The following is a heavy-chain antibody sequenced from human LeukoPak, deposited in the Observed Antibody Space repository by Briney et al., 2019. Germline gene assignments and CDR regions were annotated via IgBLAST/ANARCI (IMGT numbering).Heavy chain of an antibody. V-gene: IGHV4-59*08. J-gene: IGHJ5*02. Sequence: PSETLSLTCTVSGGSISSSYWNWVRQPPGKGLEWIGRISYSGTTNYNPSLKSRVTISSDTSKNQFSLKLTSVTAAATAVYYCARREVEMRASASGNWLGPWGQGTLVTVSS. D-gene: IGHD3-10*01. CDR2: ISYSGTT. CDR1: GGSISSSY. CDR3: ARREVEMRASASGNWLGP.